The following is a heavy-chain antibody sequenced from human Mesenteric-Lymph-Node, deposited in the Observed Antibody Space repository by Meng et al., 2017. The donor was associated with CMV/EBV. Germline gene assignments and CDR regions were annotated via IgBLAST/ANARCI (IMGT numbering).Heavy chain of an antibody. Sequence: GESLKISCAASGFTFSSYSMNWVRQAPGKGLEWVSSISSSSSYIYYADSVKGRFTISRDNAKNSLYLQMNSLRAEDTAVYYCARGSRHPIDYWGQGTLVTVSS. J-gene: IGHJ4*02. CDR1: GFTFSSYS. V-gene: IGHV3-21*01. CDR2: ISSSSSYI. CDR3: ARGSRHPIDY.